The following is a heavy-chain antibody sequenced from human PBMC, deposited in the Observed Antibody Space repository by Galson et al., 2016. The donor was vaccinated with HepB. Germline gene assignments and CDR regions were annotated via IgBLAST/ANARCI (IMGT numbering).Heavy chain of an antibody. V-gene: IGHV3-30-3*01. CDR2: ITFDGSTN. J-gene: IGHJ4*02. D-gene: IGHD3-10*01. CDR3: ARGFGKSALSYFDH. CDR1: GFTFNDYA. Sequence: SLRLSCAASGFTFNDYAMHWVRQAPGKGLEWVALITFDGSTNLYADSVKGRFTISRDNSKSTLFLQMNSLRPEDTAVFYCARGFGKSALSYFDHWGQGTLVTASS.